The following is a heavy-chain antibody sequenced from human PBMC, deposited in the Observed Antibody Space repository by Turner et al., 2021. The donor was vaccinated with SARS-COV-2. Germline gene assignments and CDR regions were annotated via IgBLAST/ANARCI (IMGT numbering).Heavy chain of an antibody. J-gene: IGHJ5*02. V-gene: IGHV4-34*02. D-gene: IGHD5-12*01. CDR1: GGSFSGYY. Sequence: QVQLQLWGAGLLKPSETLSLTGAVSGGSFSGYYCSWIRQAPGKGLEWIGEINHSGYTNYNPSLKSRVTITVDTSKNQISLKLNSVTAADTALYYCARVDIVSTNYFDPWGQGTLVTVSS. CDR3: ARVDIVSTNYFDP. CDR2: INHSGYT.